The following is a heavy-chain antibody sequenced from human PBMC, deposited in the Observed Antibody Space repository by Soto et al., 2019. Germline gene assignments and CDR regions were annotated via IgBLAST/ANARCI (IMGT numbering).Heavy chain of an antibody. Sequence: QVHLVQSGAEVKKPGASVKVSCKGSGYTFTTYGITWVRQAPGQGLEWMGWISAHNGNTNYAQKLQGRVTVTRDPSTSTAYMELMSLRSDDTAVYYCARGRYGDYWGQGALVTVSS. D-gene: IGHD1-1*01. CDR2: ISAHNGNT. CDR3: ARGRYGDY. V-gene: IGHV1-18*01. J-gene: IGHJ4*02. CDR1: GYTFTTYG.